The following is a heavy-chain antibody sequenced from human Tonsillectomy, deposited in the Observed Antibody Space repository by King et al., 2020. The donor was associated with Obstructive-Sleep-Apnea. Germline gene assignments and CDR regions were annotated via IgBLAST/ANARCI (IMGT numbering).Heavy chain of an antibody. V-gene: IGHV4-31*03. CDR2: IYYSGST. CDR3: ARTPPYSANDHSPVGEGYFFAMDV. D-gene: IGHD5-12*01. CDR1: GDSISSGGHY. Sequence: HVQLQESGPGLVKPSQTLSLTCSVSGDSISSGGHYWSWIRQHPGKGLEWIGSIYYSGSTYYNPSLKSRVTISIDTSESQFSLKLSSVTAADTAVYYCARTPPYSANDHSPVGEGYFFAMDVWGQGTTVTVSS. J-gene: IGHJ6*02.